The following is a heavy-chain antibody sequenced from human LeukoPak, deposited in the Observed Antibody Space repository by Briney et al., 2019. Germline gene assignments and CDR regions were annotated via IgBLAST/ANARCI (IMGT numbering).Heavy chain of an antibody. J-gene: IGHJ4*02. Sequence: SETLSLTCTVSGGSVSNSLYYWSWIRQPPGKGLEWIGYIYYNGDTNYNPSHKSRVIISIDTSSNQFSLRLNSMTAADTAVYYCARVLRAASWRSYDYWGQGSLVTVSS. CDR2: IYYNGDT. D-gene: IGHD5-18*01. CDR3: ARVLRAASWRSYDY. CDR1: GGSVSNSLYY. V-gene: IGHV4-61*01.